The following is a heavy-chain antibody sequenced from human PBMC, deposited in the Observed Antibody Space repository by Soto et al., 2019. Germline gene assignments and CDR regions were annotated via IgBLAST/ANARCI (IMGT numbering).Heavy chain of an antibody. Sequence: SQTLSLTCAISGDSVSSNSAAWNWIRQSPSRGLEWLGRTYYRSKWYNDYSVSVKSRITINPDTSKNQFSLQLNSVTPEDTAVYYCARDCTNGVCYPSYHYGMDVWGQGTTVTVSS. D-gene: IGHD2-8*01. CDR2: TYYRSKWYN. V-gene: IGHV6-1*01. J-gene: IGHJ6*02. CDR3: ARDCTNGVCYPSYHYGMDV. CDR1: GDSVSSNSAA.